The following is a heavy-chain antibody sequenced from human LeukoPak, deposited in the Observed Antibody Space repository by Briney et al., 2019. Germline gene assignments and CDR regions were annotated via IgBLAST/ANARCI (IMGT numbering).Heavy chain of an antibody. J-gene: IGHJ3*02. V-gene: IGHV1-69*13. D-gene: IGHD6-19*01. CDR3: ARDPSSGWYHAFDI. CDR2: IIPIFGTA. CDR1: GGTFSSYA. Sequence: SVKVSCKASGGTFSSYAISWVRQAPGQGLEWMGGIIPIFGTANYAQKFQGRVTITVDESTSTAYMELSSLRSEDTAVYYCARDPSSGWYHAFDIWGQGTMVTVSS.